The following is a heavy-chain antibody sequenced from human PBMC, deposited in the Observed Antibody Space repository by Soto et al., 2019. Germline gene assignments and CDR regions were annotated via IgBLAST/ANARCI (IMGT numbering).Heavy chain of an antibody. CDR3: ARPATFGVVKNYYGMDV. CDR2: ISYDGSNK. D-gene: IGHD3-3*01. CDR1: GFTFSSYG. Sequence: PGGSLRLSCAASGFTFSSYGMHWVRQAPGKGLEWVAVISYDGSNKYYADSVKGRFTISRDNSKNTLYLQMNSLRAEDTAVYYCARPATFGVVKNYYGMDVWGQGTTVTVSS. V-gene: IGHV3-30*03. J-gene: IGHJ6*02.